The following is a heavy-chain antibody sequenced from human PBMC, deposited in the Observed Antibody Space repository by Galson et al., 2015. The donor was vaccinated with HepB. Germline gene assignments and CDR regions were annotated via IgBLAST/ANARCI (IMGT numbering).Heavy chain of an antibody. V-gene: IGHV3-11*03. CDR3: ARPILTGYPPGAFDI. CDR1: GFTFSDYY. D-gene: IGHD3-9*01. CDR2: ISSSSSYT. Sequence: SLRLSCAASGFTFSDYYMSWIRQAPGKGLEWVSYISSSSSYTNYADSVKGRFTIFRDNAKNSLYLQMNSLRAEDTAVYYCARPILTGYPPGAFDIWGQGTMVTVSS. J-gene: IGHJ3*02.